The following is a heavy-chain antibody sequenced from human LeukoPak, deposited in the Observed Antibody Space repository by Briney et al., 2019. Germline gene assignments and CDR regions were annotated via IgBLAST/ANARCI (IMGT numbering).Heavy chain of an antibody. CDR3: ARVEGCSGGSCYSRYYYYYGMDV. CDR1: GGTFSSYA. J-gene: IGHJ6*02. Sequence: SVKVSCKASGGTFSSYAISWVRQAPGQGLEWMGGIIPIFGTANYAQKVQGRVTMTRNTSISTAYMELSSLRSEDTAVYYCARVEGCSGGSCYSRYYYYYGMDVWGQGTTVTVSS. CDR2: IIPIFGTA. V-gene: IGHV1-69*05. D-gene: IGHD2-15*01.